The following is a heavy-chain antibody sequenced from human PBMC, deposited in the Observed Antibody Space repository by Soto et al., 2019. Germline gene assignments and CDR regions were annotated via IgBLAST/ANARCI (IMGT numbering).Heavy chain of an antibody. CDR3: ATYTAYAKYYFDY. Sequence: SETLSLTCAVSGVSISTNGFSWAWIRQPPGKRLEWIGYIYPSGTIFYNPSLNGRVTISLGTSDNQFSLRLTSVTAADTAVYFCATYTAYAKYYFDYWGRGTLVTVSS. D-gene: IGHD5-12*01. J-gene: IGHJ4*02. CDR1: GVSISTNGFS. CDR2: IYPSGTI. V-gene: IGHV4-30-2*01.